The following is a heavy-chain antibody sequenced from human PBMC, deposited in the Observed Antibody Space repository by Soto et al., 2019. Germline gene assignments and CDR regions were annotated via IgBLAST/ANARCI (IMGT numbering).Heavy chain of an antibody. CDR1: GGSISSSSYY. Sequence: SETLSLTCTVSGGSISSSSYYWGWIRQPPGKGLEWIGGIYYSGSTSYNPSLKSRVTISVDTSKNQFSLKLSSVTAADTAVYYCARSRFLEWLLPSPFDYWGQGTLVTVSS. CDR2: IYYSGST. J-gene: IGHJ4*02. D-gene: IGHD3-3*01. V-gene: IGHV4-39*01. CDR3: ARSRFLEWLLPSPFDY.